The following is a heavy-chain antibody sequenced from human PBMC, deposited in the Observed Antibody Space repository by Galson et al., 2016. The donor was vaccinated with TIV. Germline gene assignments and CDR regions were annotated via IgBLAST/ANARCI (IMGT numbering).Heavy chain of an antibody. Sequence: SVKVSCKASGVTFYSYGFTWIRQAPGQGLEWMGGIIPIYDTTIPAQKFQGRVTITADKSTGTAYLELRRLTSEDAAVYYCARGKWGEGSQWGQGTLLTVSS. CDR1: GVTFYSYG. CDR3: ARGKWGEGSQ. J-gene: IGHJ4*02. D-gene: IGHD3-10*01. V-gene: IGHV1-69*06. CDR2: IIPIYDTT.